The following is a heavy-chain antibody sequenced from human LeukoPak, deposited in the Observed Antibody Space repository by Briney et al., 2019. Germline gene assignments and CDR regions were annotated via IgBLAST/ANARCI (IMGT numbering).Heavy chain of an antibody. CDR2: INHSGST. Sequence: SETLSLTCAVYGGSFSGYYWSWIRQPPGKGLEWIGEINHSGSTNYNPSLKSRVTISVDTSKNQFSLKLSSVTAADTAVYYCASDEGCSSTSCYKAFDIWGQGTMVTVSS. J-gene: IGHJ3*02. CDR3: ASDEGCSSTSCYKAFDI. CDR1: GGSFSGYY. V-gene: IGHV4-34*01. D-gene: IGHD2-2*02.